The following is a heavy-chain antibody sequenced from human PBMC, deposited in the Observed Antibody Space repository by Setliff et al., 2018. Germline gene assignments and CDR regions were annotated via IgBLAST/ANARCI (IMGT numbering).Heavy chain of an antibody. CDR2: IYYSGST. V-gene: IGHV4-59*08. D-gene: IGHD3-3*01. J-gene: IGHJ5*02. CDR3: ARGRGLEWLPESWFDP. CDR1: GFTFSRYW. Sequence: GSLRLSCAASGFTFSRYWMSWVRQAPGKGLEWIGSIYYSGSTNYNPSLKSRVTISVDTSKNQFSLKLTSVTAADTAVYYCARGRGLEWLPESWFDPWGQGTLVTVSS.